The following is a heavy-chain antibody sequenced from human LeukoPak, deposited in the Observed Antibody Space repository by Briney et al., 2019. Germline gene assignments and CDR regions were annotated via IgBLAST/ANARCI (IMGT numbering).Heavy chain of an antibody. D-gene: IGHD5-18*01. Sequence: SETLSLTCTVSGGSIYNYYWSWIRQPPGKGLEWIGYIYYSGSTNYNPSLKSRVTISVDTSKNQFSLKLSSVTAADTAVYYCARGVIQLSTDAFDIWGQGTMVTVSS. J-gene: IGHJ3*02. V-gene: IGHV4-59*01. CDR2: IYYSGST. CDR3: ARGVIQLSTDAFDI. CDR1: GGSIYNYY.